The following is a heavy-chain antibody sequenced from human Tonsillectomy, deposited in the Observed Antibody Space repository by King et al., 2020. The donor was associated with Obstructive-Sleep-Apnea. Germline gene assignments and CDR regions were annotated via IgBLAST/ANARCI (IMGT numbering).Heavy chain of an antibody. D-gene: IGHD6-13*01. CDR2: IIWNSCSI. Sequence: VQLVESGGGLVQPGRSLRLSCAASGFTFDDYAMHWVRQAPGKGLGWVSGIIWNSCSIGYADSVKGRFTISRDNAKNSLYLQMNSLRAEDTALYYCANVPYSSSWYAVYWGQGTLVTVSS. CDR3: ANVPYSSSWYAVY. CDR1: GFTFDDYA. V-gene: IGHV3-9*01. J-gene: IGHJ4*02.